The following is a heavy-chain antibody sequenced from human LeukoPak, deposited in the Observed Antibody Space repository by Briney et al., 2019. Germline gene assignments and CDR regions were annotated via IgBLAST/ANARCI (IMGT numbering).Heavy chain of an antibody. CDR2: IYYTGST. V-gene: IGHV4-59*01. Sequence: TSETLSLTCTVSGGSISSYYWSWIRQPPGKGLEWIGYIYYTGSTSYNPSLKSRVTMSLDASKNQFSLELNSVTPADTAVYYCARGGNYWPQWWFDPWGRGTLVSVSS. CDR3: ARGGNYWPQWWFDP. J-gene: IGHJ5*02. CDR1: GGSISSYY. D-gene: IGHD1-26*01.